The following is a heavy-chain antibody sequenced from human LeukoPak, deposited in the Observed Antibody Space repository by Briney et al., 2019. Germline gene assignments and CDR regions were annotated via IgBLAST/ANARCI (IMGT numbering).Heavy chain of an antibody. J-gene: IGHJ4*02. V-gene: IGHV4-34*01. CDR1: GGSFSGYY. CDR3: ADLYCSRSSCYIDY. Sequence: SETLSLTCAVYGGSFSGYYWSWIRQPPGKGLEWIGEINHSGSTNYNPSLKSRATISAVTSKNQFSLKLSSVTAADTAVYYCADLYCSRSSCYIDYGGQGTLVTVSS. CDR2: INHSGST. D-gene: IGHD2-15*01.